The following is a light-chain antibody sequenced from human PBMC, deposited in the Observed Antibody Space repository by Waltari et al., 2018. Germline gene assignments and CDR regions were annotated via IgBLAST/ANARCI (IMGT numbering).Light chain of an antibody. CDR3: PRRYKWHRT. CDR1: QNVSTY. J-gene: IGKJ4*01. Sequence: EIVLKQSPATLSLFSGERATLPCRDSQNVSTYLAWYQQRPGQPPRLLIYDSSSRATGIPSRFSRSRSQTEFTHTISSLWPEDFAVYCCPRRYKWHRTFGGGSNVET. V-gene: IGKV3-11*01. CDR2: DSS.